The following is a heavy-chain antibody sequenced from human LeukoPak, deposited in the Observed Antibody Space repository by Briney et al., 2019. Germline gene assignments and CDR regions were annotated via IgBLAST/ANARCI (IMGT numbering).Heavy chain of an antibody. CDR1: GFTFTTYW. CDR2: IKADGSDK. J-gene: IGHJ4*02. CDR3: ARDGIDY. V-gene: IGHV3-7*05. Sequence: GGSLRLSCAASGFTFTTYWMSWVRQAPGKGLEWVANIKADGSDKYYADSVKGRFTISRDDANNSVYLQMNSLRAEDTAVYYCARDGIDYWGQGTLVTVSS.